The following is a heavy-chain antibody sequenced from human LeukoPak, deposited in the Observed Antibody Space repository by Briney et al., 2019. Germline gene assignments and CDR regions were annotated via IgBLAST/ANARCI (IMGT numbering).Heavy chain of an antibody. D-gene: IGHD2-15*01. CDR1: GYTFTSYP. CDR2: INPYSGDT. Sequence: GASVKVSCKASGYTFTSYPMNWVRQAPGQGLEWMGWINPYSGDTDYAQRFQGRVTLTGDTSISTTYMDVNGLTSDDTGVYFCARIGYCNGTDCHDAFDLWGQGTMVTVSS. J-gene: IGHJ3*01. V-gene: IGHV1-2*02. CDR3: ARIGYCNGTDCHDAFDL.